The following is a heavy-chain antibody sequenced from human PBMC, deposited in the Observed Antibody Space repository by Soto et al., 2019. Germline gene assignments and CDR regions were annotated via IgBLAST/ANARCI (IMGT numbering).Heavy chain of an antibody. CDR1: GFTFSNYD. CDR3: ARDLSGPLDY. V-gene: IGHV3-33*01. J-gene: IGHJ4*02. CDR2: IWYDVSTK. Sequence: RSLRLSCSASGFTFSNYDMHWVRQAPGKGLEWVASIWYDVSTKYYVDSVKGRFTISRDNSKNTLSLQMSSLKAEDTAVYYCARDLSGPLDYWGQGTLVTVSS. D-gene: IGHD1-1*01.